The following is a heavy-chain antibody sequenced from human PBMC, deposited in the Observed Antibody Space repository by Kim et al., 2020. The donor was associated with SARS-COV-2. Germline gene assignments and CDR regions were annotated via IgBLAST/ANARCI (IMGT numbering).Heavy chain of an antibody. D-gene: IGHD3-16*02. J-gene: IGHJ3*02. CDR3: ARVKSWVSFRINAFDI. CDR1: GFTFSGYY. CDR2: ISRSRSDK. Sequence: GGSLRLSCAASGFTFSGYYMSWIRQAPGKGLEWVSYISRSRSDKNYVDSVKGRFTISRDNAKNSLYLQMNSLRAEDTAVYYCARVKSWVSFRINAFDIWGQKTIVTVSS. V-gene: IGHV3-11*06.